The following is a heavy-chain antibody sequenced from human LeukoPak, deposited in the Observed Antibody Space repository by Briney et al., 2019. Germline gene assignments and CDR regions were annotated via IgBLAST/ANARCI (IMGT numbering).Heavy chain of an antibody. J-gene: IGHJ4*02. CDR1: GFTFSSYS. Sequence: GGSLRLSCAASGFTFSSYSMNWVRQAPGKGLEWVSYISSSSSTIYYADSVKGRFTISRDNAKNSLYLQMNSLRAEDTAVYYCASVMEQWLIRPDYWGQGTLVTVSS. CDR2: ISSSSSTI. V-gene: IGHV3-48*01. CDR3: ASVMEQWLIRPDY. D-gene: IGHD6-19*01.